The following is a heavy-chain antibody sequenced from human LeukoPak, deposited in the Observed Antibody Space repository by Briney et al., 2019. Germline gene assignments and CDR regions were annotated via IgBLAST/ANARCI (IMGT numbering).Heavy chain of an antibody. CDR1: GGSFSGHY. CDR3: ASPYYYGSGSYGNAFDI. D-gene: IGHD3-10*01. V-gene: IGHV4-34*01. Sequence: SETLSLTCAVYGGSFSGHYWSWIRQPPGKGLEWIGEINHSGSTNYNPSLKSRVTISVDTSKNQFSLKLSSVTAADTAVYYCASPYYYGSGSYGNAFDIWGQGTMVTVSS. CDR2: INHSGST. J-gene: IGHJ3*02.